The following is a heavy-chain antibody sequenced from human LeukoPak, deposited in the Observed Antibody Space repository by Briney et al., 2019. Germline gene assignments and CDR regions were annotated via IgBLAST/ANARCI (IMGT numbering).Heavy chain of an antibody. V-gene: IGHV4-59*08. CDR2: IYYSGST. J-gene: IGHJ6*03. CDR1: GGSISSYY. Sequence: PSETMSLTCTVSGGSISSYYWSWIRRPPGKGLEWIGYIYYSGSTNYNPPLKSRVTISVDTSKNQFSLKLSSVTAADTAVYFCARRTYYYDSSGYYYYNMDVWGKGTTVTVSS. D-gene: IGHD3-22*01. CDR3: ARRTYYYDSSGYYYYNMDV.